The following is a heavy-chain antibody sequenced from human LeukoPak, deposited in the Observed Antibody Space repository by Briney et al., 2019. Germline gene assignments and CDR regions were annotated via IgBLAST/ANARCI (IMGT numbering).Heavy chain of an antibody. CDR2: ISAYNDNT. D-gene: IGHD3-16*01. J-gene: IGHJ4*02. Sequence: GASVKVSCKTSGYTFTTYGITWVRQAPGQGLEYMGWISAYNDNTNYAQNLQDRVTMTTDTSTSTAYMELRSLRSDDTAVYYCARDLKRPGGLIAYWGQGTLVTVSS. CDR1: GYTFTTYG. V-gene: IGHV1-18*01. CDR3: ARDLKRPGGLIAY.